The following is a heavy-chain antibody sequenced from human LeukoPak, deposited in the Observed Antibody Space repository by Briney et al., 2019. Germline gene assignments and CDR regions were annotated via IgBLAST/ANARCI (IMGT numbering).Heavy chain of an antibody. Sequence: SETLSLTCTVSGYSISSGYYRGWIRQPPGKGLEWIGSIYHSGSTYYNPSLKSRVTISVDTSKNQFSLKLSSVTAADTAVYYCARDFNWGYFDYWGQGTLVTVSS. D-gene: IGHD7-27*01. CDR2: IYHSGST. V-gene: IGHV4-38-2*02. J-gene: IGHJ4*02. CDR3: ARDFNWGYFDY. CDR1: GYSISSGYY.